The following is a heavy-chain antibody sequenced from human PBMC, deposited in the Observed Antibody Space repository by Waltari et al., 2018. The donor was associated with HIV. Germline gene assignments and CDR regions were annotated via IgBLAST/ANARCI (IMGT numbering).Heavy chain of an antibody. CDR2: ITWNSGRT. CDR1: GFHFDDYA. Sequence: EVQLVESGGGLVQPGRSLRLSWAASGFHFDDYAMHWVRQVPGKGLEWVSGITWNSGRTGYADSVKGRFIISRDNAKNSLYLQMNSLRVEDTALYYCAKSDIDYGMDVWGQGTTVTVSS. V-gene: IGHV3-9*01. CDR3: AKSDIDYGMDV. D-gene: IGHD2-15*01. J-gene: IGHJ6*02.